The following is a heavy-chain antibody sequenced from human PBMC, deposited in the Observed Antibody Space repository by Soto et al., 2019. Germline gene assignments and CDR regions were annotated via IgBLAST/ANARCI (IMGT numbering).Heavy chain of an antibody. V-gene: IGHV4-30-4*01. Sequence: SGTLSITCTLSGDSVGSANFHWASPRRPPGKGLEWIGYIYNGGSSYYRPSLESRMHMSLDATRNHYSLRLTSVTAADTAGYFCARAPVGLDTISYFDYWGQGKLVTVAS. J-gene: IGHJ4*02. CDR2: IYNGGSS. D-gene: IGHD3-3*01. CDR3: ARAPVGLDTISYFDY. CDR1: GDSVGSANFH.